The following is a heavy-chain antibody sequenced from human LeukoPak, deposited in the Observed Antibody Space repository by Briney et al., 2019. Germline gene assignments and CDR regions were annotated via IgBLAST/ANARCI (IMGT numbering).Heavy chain of an antibody. CDR3: ARVKRFGDYLDY. Sequence: SETLSLTCTVSGGSISSYYWSWIRLPPGKGLEWIGYLSKSGNTNYSPSLKSRVTIFGDTSKNQFFLKLSSVTAADTAVYYCARVKRFGDYLDYWGQGTLVTVSS. D-gene: IGHD5-24*01. CDR1: GGSISSYY. CDR2: LSKSGNT. V-gene: IGHV4-59*01. J-gene: IGHJ4*02.